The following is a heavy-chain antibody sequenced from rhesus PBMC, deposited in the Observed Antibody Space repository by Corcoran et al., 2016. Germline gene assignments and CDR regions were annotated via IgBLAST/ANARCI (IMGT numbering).Heavy chain of an antibody. CDR3: ARHRWGLHFSVDY. V-gene: IGHV4-160*01. CDR2: IYDSSGST. CDR1: GGSINSND. Sequence: QVQLQESGPGLVKPSETLSLTCAVSGGSINSNDWSWIRQSPGKGLEWIGHIYDSSGSTYNNPYLKSRVTISTDTSKNQFSLKLSSVSAADTAVYYCARHRWGLHFSVDYWGQGVLVTVSS. J-gene: IGHJ4*01. D-gene: IGHD1-44*02.